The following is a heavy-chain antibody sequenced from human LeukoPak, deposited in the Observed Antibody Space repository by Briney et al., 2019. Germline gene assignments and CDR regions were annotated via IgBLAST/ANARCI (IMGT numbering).Heavy chain of an antibody. CDR3: ARGAVAYCGGDCYYDY. CDR2: IYHSGST. V-gene: IGHV4-30-2*01. J-gene: IGHJ4*02. Sequence: SQTLSLTCAVSGGSISSGGYSWSWIRQPPGKGLEWIGYIYHSGSTYYNPSLKSRVTISVDRSKNQFSLKLSSVTAADTAVYHCARGAVAYCGGDCYYDYWGQGTLVTVSS. CDR1: GGSISSGGYS. D-gene: IGHD2-21*02.